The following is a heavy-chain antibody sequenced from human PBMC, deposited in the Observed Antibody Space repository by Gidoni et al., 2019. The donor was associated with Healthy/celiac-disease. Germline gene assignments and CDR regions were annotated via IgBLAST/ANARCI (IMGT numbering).Heavy chain of an antibody. CDR1: GFTFDDYA. V-gene: IGHV3-9*01. D-gene: IGHD3-10*01. Sequence: EVQLVESGGGLVQPGRSLRLSCAASGFTFDDYAMHWVRQAPGKGLEWVSGISWNSGSIGYADSVKGRFTISRDNAKNSLYLQMNSLRAEDTALYYCAKARGYYYYYYGMDVWGQGTTVTVSS. CDR3: AKARGYYYYYYGMDV. J-gene: IGHJ6*02. CDR2: ISWNSGSI.